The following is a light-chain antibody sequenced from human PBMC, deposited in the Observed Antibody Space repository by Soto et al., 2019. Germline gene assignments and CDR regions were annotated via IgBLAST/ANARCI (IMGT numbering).Light chain of an antibody. CDR1: QSASTN. J-gene: IGKJ5*01. V-gene: IGKV3-11*01. CDR2: GAS. Sequence: IVLTHSTVALSLSPGERATLACRASQSASTNLAWYQQKPGQAPRLLIYGASTRANGRPARFCGSGSGTDLTLTFSSLEPADSAIYDGQQRNIWPTVPFRQGTRPEI. CDR3: QQRNIWPTVP.